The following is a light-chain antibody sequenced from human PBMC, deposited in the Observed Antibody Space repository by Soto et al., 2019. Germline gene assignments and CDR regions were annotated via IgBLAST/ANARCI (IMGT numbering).Light chain of an antibody. V-gene: IGKV3-20*01. CDR1: QSVSNNY. J-gene: IGKJ2*01. CDR2: RAS. Sequence: EIVLTQSPGTLSLSPGERATLSCRASQSVSNNYLAWYQQKPGQAPRLLIYRASSRATGIPDRFSGSGSGTDFTLTISSLEPEDFAVYYCQQYGTSPMYTFGQGTKLEIK. CDR3: QQYGTSPMYT.